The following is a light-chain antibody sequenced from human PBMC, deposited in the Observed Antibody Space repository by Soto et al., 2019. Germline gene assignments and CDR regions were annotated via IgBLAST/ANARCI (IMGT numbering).Light chain of an antibody. CDR3: QQRSNWPST. CDR2: DAS. J-gene: IGKJ4*01. Sequence: EIEMTQSPATLSLSPEDRATLSCRASQSVSSYLAWYQQKPGQAPRLLIYDASNRATGIPARFSGSGSGTDFTLTITSLEPEDFAVYYCQQRSNWPSTFGGGTKVEIK. V-gene: IGKV3-11*01. CDR1: QSVSSY.